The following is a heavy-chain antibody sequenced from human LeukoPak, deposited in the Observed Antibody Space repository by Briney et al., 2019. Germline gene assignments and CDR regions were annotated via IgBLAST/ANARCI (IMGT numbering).Heavy chain of an antibody. CDR3: AKYGSGSPYYYMDV. J-gene: IGHJ6*03. D-gene: IGHD3-10*01. Sequence: GGSLRLSCAASGLTFSIYAMTWVRQAPGKGLEWVSGISGNGGSTYHADPVKGRFTISRDNSKNTLYLQMNSLRAEDTALYYCAKYGSGSPYYYMDVWGKGTTVTVSS. V-gene: IGHV3-23*01. CDR2: ISGNGGST. CDR1: GLTFSIYA.